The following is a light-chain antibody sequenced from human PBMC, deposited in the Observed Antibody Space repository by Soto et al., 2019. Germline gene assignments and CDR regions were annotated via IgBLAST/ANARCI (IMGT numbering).Light chain of an antibody. CDR2: DAS. CDR3: QQSDSTPWT. Sequence: DIQMTQSPSSLSASVGDRVTITCRASQSISSHLNWYQQKSGKAPKLLIYDASSLQSGVPSRFSGSGSGTDFTLTISSLQPEDFATYYCQQSDSTPWTFGQGAKVEIK. V-gene: IGKV1-39*01. CDR1: QSISSH. J-gene: IGKJ1*01.